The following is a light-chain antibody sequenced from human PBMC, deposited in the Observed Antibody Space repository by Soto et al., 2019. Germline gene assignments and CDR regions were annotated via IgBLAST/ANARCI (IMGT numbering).Light chain of an antibody. Sequence: QSVLTQPPSVSGAPGQRVTISCTGSSSNIGAGYDVHWYQQLPGTAPKLLIYGNSNRPSGVPDRFSGSKSGTSASLAITGLQAEDEADYYCQSYDSSLSASVVFGGVTKLTVL. J-gene: IGLJ2*01. V-gene: IGLV1-40*01. CDR3: QSYDSSLSASVV. CDR1: SSNIGAGYD. CDR2: GNS.